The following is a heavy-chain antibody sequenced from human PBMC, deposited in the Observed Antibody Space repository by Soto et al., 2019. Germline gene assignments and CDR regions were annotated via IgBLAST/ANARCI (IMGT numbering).Heavy chain of an antibody. CDR2: VDVGGGST. CDR3: ARDSGPAGGGACDI. D-gene: IGHD6-25*01. J-gene: IGHJ3*02. Sequence: EVQLLESGGGLVQPGGSLRLSCAASGFTFSTHAMIWVRQAPGTGLNWVSTVDVGGGSTYYTDSVKGRFTVSRDNSKNTVYLQLNTLGAEDTAIYFCARDSGPAGGGACDIWGQGTMVTVSS. V-gene: IGHV3-23*01. CDR1: GFTFSTHA.